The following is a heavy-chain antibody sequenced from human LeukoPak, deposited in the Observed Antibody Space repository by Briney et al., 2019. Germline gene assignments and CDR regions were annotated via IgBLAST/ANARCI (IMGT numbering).Heavy chain of an antibody. CDR2: ISYDGSNK. J-gene: IGHJ3*02. CDR3: ARGGFIAVAGDDAFDI. D-gene: IGHD6-19*01. CDR1: GFTFSGSA. Sequence: GGSLRLSCVASGFTFSGSAMLWVRQASRKGREGVAVISYDGSNKYYADSVKGRFTISRDNSKDTLYLQMNSLRAEDTAVYYCARGGFIAVAGDDAFDIWGQGTMVTVSS. V-gene: IGHV3-30-3*01.